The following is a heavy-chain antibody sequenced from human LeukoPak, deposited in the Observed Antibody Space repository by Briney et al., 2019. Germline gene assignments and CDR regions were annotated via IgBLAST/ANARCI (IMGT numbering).Heavy chain of an antibody. V-gene: IGHV3-33*01. CDR2: IWFDGKNE. D-gene: IGHD2-8*01. CDR3: ARDRHCANGVCHSPPGMDV. Sequence: GGSLRLSCAASGFTFSSYGMHWVRQAPGKGLEWVADIWFDGKNEHFADSVKGRFTISRDNSKNTMYLQINSLRAEDTAVYCARDRHCANGVCHSPPGMDVWGQGTTVTVSS. J-gene: IGHJ6*02. CDR1: GFTFSSYG.